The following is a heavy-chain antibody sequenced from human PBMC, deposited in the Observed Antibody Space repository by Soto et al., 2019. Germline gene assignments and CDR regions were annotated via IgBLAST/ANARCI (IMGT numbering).Heavy chain of an antibody. CDR2: IGDSGAST. CDR3: AKGVELDG. J-gene: IGHJ6*04. CDR1: GFSFSSFA. V-gene: IGHV3-23*01. Sequence: EVLLLESGGGLVQPGGSLRLSCEASGFSFSSFAMNWVRQAPGKGLEWVSAIGDSGASTYYADSVKGRFTISRDNSRNTLYLQLNSLRAEDTAVYYCAKGVELDGWGSGTTVTVSS.